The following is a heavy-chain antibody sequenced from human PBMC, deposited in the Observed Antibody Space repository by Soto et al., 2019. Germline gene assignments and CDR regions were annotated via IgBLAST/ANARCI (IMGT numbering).Heavy chain of an antibody. V-gene: IGHV3-23*01. CDR3: SIAPNY. Sequence: LRLSCAASGFTFSSSVMSWVRQAPGKGLEWVSAISGTGASTYSADSVKGRFTISRDNSKYTLYLQMSSLRAEDTAVYYCSIAPNYWGQGTLVTVSS. J-gene: IGHJ4*02. CDR1: GFTFSSSV. CDR2: ISGTGAST.